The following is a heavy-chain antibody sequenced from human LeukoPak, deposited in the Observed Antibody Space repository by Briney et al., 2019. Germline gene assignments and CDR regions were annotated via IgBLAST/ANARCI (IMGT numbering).Heavy chain of an antibody. CDR3: ARDISNPRLWYFDY. J-gene: IGHJ4*02. CDR2: LSYGGTNK. Sequence: GGSLRLSCAASGFTFSDYAMHWVRQAPGKGLEWVAVLSYGGTNKYYADSVKGRFTISRDNAKNSLYLQMNSLRAEDTAVYYCARDISNPRLWYFDYWGQGTLVTVSS. CDR1: GFTFSDYA. V-gene: IGHV3-30-3*01. D-gene: IGHD5-18*01.